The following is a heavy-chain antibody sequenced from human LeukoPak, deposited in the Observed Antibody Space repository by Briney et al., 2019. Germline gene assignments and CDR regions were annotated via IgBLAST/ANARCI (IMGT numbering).Heavy chain of an antibody. CDR3: AAPSGSYFGYYYYHW. CDR1: GYQFSDYY. Sequence: ASVEISCKASGYQFSDYYVHWVQQAPGKRLEWMGRINPKNGETMYEAKFLDRITISPDTSTNTVYMKLSSLRSEDKAVYYCAAPSGSYFGYYYYHWWGQGTLVTVSS. V-gene: IGHV1-69-2*01. D-gene: IGHD1-26*01. J-gene: IGHJ1*01. CDR2: INPKNGET.